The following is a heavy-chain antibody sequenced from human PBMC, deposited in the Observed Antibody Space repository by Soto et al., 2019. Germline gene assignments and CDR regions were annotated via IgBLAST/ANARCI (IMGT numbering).Heavy chain of an antibody. J-gene: IGHJ3*02. CDR1: GGSISSGGYY. Sequence: SETLSLTCTVSGGSISSGGYYWSWIRQHPGKGPEWIGYIYYSGSTYYNPSLKSRVTISVDTSKNQFSLKLSSVTAADTAVYYCARVAHGYCSSTSCYYSAFDIWGQGTMVTVSS. CDR3: ARVAHGYCSSTSCYYSAFDI. D-gene: IGHD2-2*01. V-gene: IGHV4-31*03. CDR2: IYYSGST.